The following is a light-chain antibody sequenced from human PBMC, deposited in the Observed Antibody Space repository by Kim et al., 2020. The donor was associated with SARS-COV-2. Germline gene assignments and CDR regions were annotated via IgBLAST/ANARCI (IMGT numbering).Light chain of an antibody. V-gene: IGKV3-11*01. CDR3: QQRSNWHPYT. Sequence: EIVLTQSPGTLSLSPGERATLSCRASQSVSSYLAWYQQKPGQAPRLLIYDASNRATGIPARFSGSGSGTDFTLTISSLEPEDYAVYYCQQRSNWHPYTFGQGTKLEI. J-gene: IGKJ2*01. CDR1: QSVSSY. CDR2: DAS.